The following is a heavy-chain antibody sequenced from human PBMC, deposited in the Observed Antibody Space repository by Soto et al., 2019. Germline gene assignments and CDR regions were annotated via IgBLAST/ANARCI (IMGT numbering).Heavy chain of an antibody. Sequence: QVQLVQSGAEVKKPGSSVKVSCKASGGTFSSYAISWVRQAPGQGLEWMGGIIPIFGTANYAQKFQGRVTITADESRSTAYMELSSLRSEDTAVYYCARFWGDCISTSCSSYYYYGMDVWGQGTTVTVSS. CDR1: GGTFSSYA. CDR2: IIPIFGTA. D-gene: IGHD2-2*01. CDR3: ARFWGDCISTSCSSYYYYGMDV. J-gene: IGHJ6*02. V-gene: IGHV1-69*12.